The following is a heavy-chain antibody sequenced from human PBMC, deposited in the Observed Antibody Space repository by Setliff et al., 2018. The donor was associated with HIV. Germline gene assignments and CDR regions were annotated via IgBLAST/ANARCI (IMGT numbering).Heavy chain of an antibody. CDR1: GGSISSYY. CDR3: ARGRGSSSSWPIDY. CDR2: IYTSGST. J-gene: IGHJ4*02. Sequence: TSETLSLTCTVSGGSISSYYWSWIRQPPGKGLEWIGYIYTSGSTYHSPSLESRVTISIDTSKNQFSLKLSSVTAADTAVYFCARGRGSSSSWPIDYWGQGTLVTVSS. D-gene: IGHD6-13*01. V-gene: IGHV4-4*09.